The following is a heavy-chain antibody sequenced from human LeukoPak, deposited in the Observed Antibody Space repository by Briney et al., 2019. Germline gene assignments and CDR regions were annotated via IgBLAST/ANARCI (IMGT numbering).Heavy chain of an antibody. D-gene: IGHD3-3*01. CDR2: INTNTGNP. CDR1: GYTITSYA. J-gene: IGHJ6*02. V-gene: IGHV7-4-1*02. Sequence: ASVKVSCKASGYTITSYAMNWVRQAPGQGLEWMGWINTNTGNPTYAQGFTGRFVFSLDTSVSTAYLQISSLKAEDTAVYYCAREDRRSGYPHDYYYYGMDVWGQGTTVTVPS. CDR3: AREDRRSGYPHDYYYYGMDV.